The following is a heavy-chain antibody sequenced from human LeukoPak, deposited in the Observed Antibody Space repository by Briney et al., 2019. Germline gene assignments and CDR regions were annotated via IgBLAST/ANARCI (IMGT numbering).Heavy chain of an antibody. Sequence: PGRTLRLSCAASGFTFSRFTMNWVRQAPRKGQEWVSSITSSSSYIYYADSVKGRFSISRDNVKNSLYLQMNTLRAEDTAVYYWTRYGDTGMVGGYYYDMDVWGKGTTVTVSS. D-gene: IGHD5-18*01. CDR1: GFTFSRFT. CDR2: ITSSSSYI. J-gene: IGHJ6*03. V-gene: IGHV3-21*01. CDR3: TRYGDTGMVGGYYYDMDV.